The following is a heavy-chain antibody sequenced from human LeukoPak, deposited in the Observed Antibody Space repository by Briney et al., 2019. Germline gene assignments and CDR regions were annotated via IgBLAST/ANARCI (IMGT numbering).Heavy chain of an antibody. Sequence: GGSLRLSCAASGFTFSSYSMNWIRQAPGRGLEWVSYISSSGNTMYYADSVKGRFTISRDNAKNSLYLQMYSLRAEDTAVYYCARVLMVFGPSGAVVVVKDAFDIWGQGTMVTVSS. CDR3: ARVLMVFGPSGAVVVVKDAFDI. CDR2: ISSSGNTM. J-gene: IGHJ3*02. CDR1: GFTFSSYS. V-gene: IGHV3-48*04. D-gene: IGHD3-22*01.